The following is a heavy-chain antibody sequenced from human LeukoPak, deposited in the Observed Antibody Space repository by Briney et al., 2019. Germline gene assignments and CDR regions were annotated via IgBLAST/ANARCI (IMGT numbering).Heavy chain of an antibody. J-gene: IGHJ6*02. D-gene: IGHD4-17*01. Sequence: GGSLRLSCAASGFTFSSYAMSWVRQAPGKGLERVSAISGSGGSTYYADSVKGRFTISRDNSKNTLYLQMNSLRAEDTAVYYCANIPLYGDAVGYYYGMDVWGQGTTVTVSS. CDR3: ANIPLYGDAVGYYYGMDV. CDR2: ISGSGGST. V-gene: IGHV3-23*01. CDR1: GFTFSSYA.